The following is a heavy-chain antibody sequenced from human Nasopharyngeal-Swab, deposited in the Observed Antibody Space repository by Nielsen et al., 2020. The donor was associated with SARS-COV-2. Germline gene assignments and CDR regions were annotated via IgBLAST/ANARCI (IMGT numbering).Heavy chain of an antibody. CDR3: ARHDHTIVRAIDP. V-gene: IGHV4-39*01. CDR2: IYYSGST. D-gene: IGHD3-3*01. Sequence: SETLSLTCTVSGGSISSSSYYWGWIRQPPGKGLEWIGSIYYSGSTYYNPSLKSRVTISVDTSKNQFSLKLSSVTAADTAVYYCARHDHTIVRAIDPWGQGTLVTVSS. J-gene: IGHJ5*02. CDR1: GGSISSSSYY.